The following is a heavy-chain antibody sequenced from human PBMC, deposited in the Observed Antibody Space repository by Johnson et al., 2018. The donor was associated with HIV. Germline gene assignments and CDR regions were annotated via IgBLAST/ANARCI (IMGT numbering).Heavy chain of an antibody. CDR2: IPYDGTNK. Sequence: QVQLVESGGGVVQPGRSLRLSCAASGFILSPYAMHWVRQVPGKGLEWVAVIPYDGTNKYYADSVKGRFTISRDNSKNTLYLQMNSLRAEDTAVYYCARDRDAFDIWGQGTMLTVSS. J-gene: IGHJ3*02. CDR3: ARDRDAFDI. CDR1: GFILSPYA. V-gene: IGHV3-30-3*01.